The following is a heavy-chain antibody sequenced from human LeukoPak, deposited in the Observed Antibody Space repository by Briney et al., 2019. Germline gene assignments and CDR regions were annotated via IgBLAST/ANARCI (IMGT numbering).Heavy chain of an antibody. CDR3: AREGSDFWSGYSKGYFDY. CDR1: GFTFSSYN. J-gene: IGHJ4*02. D-gene: IGHD3-3*01. CDR2: ICSSVGTR. V-gene: IGHV3-48*01. Sequence: PGGSLRLSCAVSGFTFSSYNMNWVRRAPGKGLEWVSYICSSVGTRYYADSVKGGLTISSDNGKHSLYLQMNSLRAEDTAVYYCAREGSDFWSGYSKGYFDYWGQGTLVTVSS.